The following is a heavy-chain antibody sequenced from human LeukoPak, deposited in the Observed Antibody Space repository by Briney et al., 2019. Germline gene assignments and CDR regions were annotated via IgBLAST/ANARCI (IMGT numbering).Heavy chain of an antibody. D-gene: IGHD6-13*01. V-gene: IGHV3-23*01. CDR3: AKDLCSSGWSLFGY. CDR2: ISGSGGST. CDR1: GFTFSSYG. Sequence: SGGSLRLSCAASGFTFSSYGMSWVRQAPGKGLEWVSAISGSGGSTYYADSVKGRFTISRDNSKNTLYLQMNSLRAEDTAVYYCAKDLCSSGWSLFGYWGQGTLVTVSS. J-gene: IGHJ4*02.